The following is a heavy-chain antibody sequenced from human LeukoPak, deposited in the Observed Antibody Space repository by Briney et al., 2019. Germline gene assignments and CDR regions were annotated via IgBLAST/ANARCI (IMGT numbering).Heavy chain of an antibody. CDR2: FDPEDGET. CDR3: ARAPYSSSSQTNYYYYYGMDV. V-gene: IGHV1-24*01. Sequence: ASVKVSCKVSGYTLTELSMHWVRQAPGIGLEWMGGFDPEDGETIYAQKFQGRVTMTEDTSTDTAYMELSSLRSEDTAVYYCARAPYSSSSQTNYYYYYGMDVWGQGTTVTVSS. CDR1: GYTLTELS. J-gene: IGHJ6*02. D-gene: IGHD6-6*01.